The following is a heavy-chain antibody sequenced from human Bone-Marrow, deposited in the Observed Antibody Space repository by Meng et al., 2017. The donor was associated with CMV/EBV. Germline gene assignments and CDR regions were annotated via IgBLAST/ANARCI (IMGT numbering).Heavy chain of an antibody. CDR1: GGTFSDYA. CDR2: IILIFDTA. V-gene: IGHV1-69*05. D-gene: IGHD3-10*01. J-gene: IGHJ5*02. Sequence: SVKVSCKASGGTFSDYAITWVRQAPEQGLEWMGQIILIFDTANYAQKFQGRLTITTDESTSTAYMELSSLRSDDTAVYYCARDYKFIGFDPWGQGTLVTVSS. CDR3: ARDYKFIGFDP.